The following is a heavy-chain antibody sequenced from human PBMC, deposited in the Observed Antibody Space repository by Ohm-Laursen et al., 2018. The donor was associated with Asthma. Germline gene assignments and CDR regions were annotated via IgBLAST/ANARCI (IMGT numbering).Heavy chain of an antibody. J-gene: IGHJ5*02. Sequence: SLRLSCSASGFSFHEYAMHWVRQSPGKGLEWVSGISWNSGSIGYADSVKGRFAISRDNAKNSLYLQMNSLRPEDTAFYYCAKLVGVTTAWGQGTLVTVSS. V-gene: IGHV3-9*01. CDR3: AKLVGVTTA. CDR1: GFSFHEYA. D-gene: IGHD4-17*01. CDR2: ISWNSGSI.